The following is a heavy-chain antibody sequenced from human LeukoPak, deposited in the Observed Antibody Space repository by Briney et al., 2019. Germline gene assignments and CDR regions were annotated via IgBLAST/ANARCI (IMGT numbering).Heavy chain of an antibody. J-gene: IGHJ6*02. CDR3: ARDLATMVRGVITEYYYYYGMDV. Sequence: GGSLRLSCAASGFIFSSYSMTWVRQAPGKGLEWVSSISGSGVSTYYADSVKGRFTISRDNSKNTLYLQMNSLRAEDTAVYYCARDLATMVRGVITEYYYYYGMDVWGQGTTVTVSS. CDR1: GFIFSSYS. CDR2: ISGSGVST. D-gene: IGHD3-10*01. V-gene: IGHV3-23*01.